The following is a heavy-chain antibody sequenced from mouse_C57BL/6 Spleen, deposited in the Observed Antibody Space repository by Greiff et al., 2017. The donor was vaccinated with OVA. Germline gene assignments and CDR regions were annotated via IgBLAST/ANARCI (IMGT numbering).Heavy chain of an antibody. CDR1: GYTFTSYW. V-gene: IGHV1-55*01. CDR2: IYPGSGST. CDR3: ARDSNGGYYFDY. Sequence: VQLVESGAELVKPGASVKMSCKASGYTFTSYWITWVKQRPGQGLEWIGDIYPGSGSTNYNEKFKSKATLTVDTSSSTAYMQLSSLTSEDSAVYYCARDSNGGYYFDYWGQGTTLTVSS. J-gene: IGHJ2*01. D-gene: IGHD2-5*01.